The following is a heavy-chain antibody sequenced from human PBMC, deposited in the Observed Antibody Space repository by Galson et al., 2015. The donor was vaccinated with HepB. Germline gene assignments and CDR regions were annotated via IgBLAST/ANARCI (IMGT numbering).Heavy chain of an antibody. V-gene: IGHV3-33*06. D-gene: IGHD4-23*01. CDR2: IWYDGSHX. CDR1: GFTFSNYG. CDR3: AKDWWWLGGISTTVGIFDF. J-gene: IGHJ4*01. Sequence: SLRLXXXASGFTFSNYGMHWVRQAPGKGLEWXAVIWYDGSHXYYGDSVXXXFTISRDNSKNTLYLQMHSLRAEDTAVYYCAKDWWWLGGISTTVGIFDFWGHGTXVTVSS.